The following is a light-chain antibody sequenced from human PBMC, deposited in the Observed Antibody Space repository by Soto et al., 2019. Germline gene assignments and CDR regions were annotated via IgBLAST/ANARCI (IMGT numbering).Light chain of an antibody. V-gene: IGKV1-39*01. J-gene: IGKJ2*03. Sequence: IQMTQSPSSLSASVGDRVTISCRASHNINNYLNWYQQKPGTAPKPLIYAAYSLQPGVPSRFNGSRSATDFTLTISSLQPEDSATYYCQQSYYIPRSFGQGTKLEIK. CDR3: QQSYYIPRS. CDR1: HNINNY. CDR2: AAY.